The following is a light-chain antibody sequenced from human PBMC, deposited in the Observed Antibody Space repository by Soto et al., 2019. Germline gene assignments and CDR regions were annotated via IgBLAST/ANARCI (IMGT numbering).Light chain of an antibody. Sequence: QSVLTQPASVSGSPGQSITISCTGTSSDIGHYDYVSWYQQHPGKAPKLMIYEVNKRPSGVPDRFSGSKSGNTASLTVSGLQAEDEADYYCSSYAGSSNVFGIGTKLTVL. CDR1: SSDIGHYDY. V-gene: IGLV2-8*01. CDR2: EVN. J-gene: IGLJ1*01. CDR3: SSYAGSSNV.